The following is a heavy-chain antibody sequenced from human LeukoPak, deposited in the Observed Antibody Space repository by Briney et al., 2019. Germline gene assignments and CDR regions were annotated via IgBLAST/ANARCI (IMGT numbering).Heavy chain of an antibody. CDR3: ARDGGSADYDIWSAYYDY. D-gene: IGHD3-3*01. J-gene: IGHJ4*02. V-gene: IGHV3-11*04. CDR2: ISGSGSTM. Sequence: PGGSLRLSCAASGFTFSDFYMSWIRQAPGKGLEWVSYISGSGSTMYYADSVKGRFTIYRDNDKNSLSLQMNSLRAEDTAVYYCARDGGSADYDIWSAYYDYWGQGALVTDSS. CDR1: GFTFSDFY.